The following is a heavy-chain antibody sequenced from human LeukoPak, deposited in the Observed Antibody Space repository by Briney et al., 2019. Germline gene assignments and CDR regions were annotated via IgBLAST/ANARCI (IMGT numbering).Heavy chain of an antibody. CDR3: AGPLYHYGDYVPLEY. CDR2: IRSKANSYAT. V-gene: IGHV3-73*01. CDR1: GFTFSGSA. J-gene: IGHJ4*02. Sequence: PGGSLRLSCAASGFTFSGSAMHWVRQASGKGLEWVGRIRSKANSYATAYAASVKGRFTISRDDSKNTAYLQMNSLRAEDTAVYYCAGPLYHYGDYVPLEYWGQGTLVTVSS. D-gene: IGHD4-17*01.